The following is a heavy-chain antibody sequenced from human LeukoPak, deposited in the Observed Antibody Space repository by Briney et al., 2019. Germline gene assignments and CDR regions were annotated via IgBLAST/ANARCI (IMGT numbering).Heavy chain of an antibody. CDR2: ISSNSRTV. CDR3: ARDLSGVAGYTYGRGIDY. J-gene: IGHJ4*02. CDR1: GFTFSYFG. D-gene: IGHD5-18*01. V-gene: IGHV3-48*01. Sequence: QPGGSLRLSCVVSGFTFSYFGMNWVRQAPGKGLEWVSYISSNSRTVDYADSVKGRFTISRDNAKNSLYLQMNSLRAEDTAVYYCARDLSGVAGYTYGRGIDYWGQGTLVTVSS.